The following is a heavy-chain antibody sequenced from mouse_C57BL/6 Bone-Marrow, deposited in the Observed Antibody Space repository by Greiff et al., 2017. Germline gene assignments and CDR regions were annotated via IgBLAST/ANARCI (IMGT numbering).Heavy chain of an antibody. Sequence: VQLQQSGAELVQPGASVQLSCTASGFNIKDYYMHWVKQRTEQGLEWIGRIDPEDGETKYAPKFQGKATITADTSSNTAYLQLSSLTSEDTAVYYCAKDDYWYYCDNRGQGATLTVS. CDR2: IDPEDGET. V-gene: IGHV14-2*01. J-gene: IGHJ2*01. D-gene: IGHD2-4*01. CDR3: AKDDYWYYCDN. CDR1: GFNIKDYY.